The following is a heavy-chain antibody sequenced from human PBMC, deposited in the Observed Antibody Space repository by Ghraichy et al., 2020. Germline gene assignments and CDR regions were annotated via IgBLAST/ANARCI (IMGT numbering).Heavy chain of an antibody. Sequence: GVLRLSCAASGFSFSNYIMNWVRQAPGKGLEWVSHISSSSRTISYADSVKGRFTVSRDNVKNSLFLQMNSLRDEDTAVYYCARASRVVRFYYYDALDVWGQGTTVTVSS. CDR3: ARASRVVRFYYYDALDV. V-gene: IGHV3-48*02. CDR1: GFSFSNYI. CDR2: ISSSSRTI. D-gene: IGHD4-23*01. J-gene: IGHJ6*02.